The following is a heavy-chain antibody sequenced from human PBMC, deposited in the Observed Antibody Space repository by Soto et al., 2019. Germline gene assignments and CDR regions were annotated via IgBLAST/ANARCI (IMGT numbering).Heavy chain of an antibody. J-gene: IGHJ6*02. Sequence: PGGSLRLSCAASGFTFSSYSMNWVRQAPGKGLEWVSSISSSSSYIYYADSVKGRFTISRDNAKNSLYLQMNSLRAEDTAVYYCARDFEGQNGGYYYYGMDVWGQGTTVTVSS. CDR3: ARDFEGQNGGYYYYGMDV. CDR1: GFTFSSYS. CDR2: ISSSSSYI. V-gene: IGHV3-21*01. D-gene: IGHD3-16*01.